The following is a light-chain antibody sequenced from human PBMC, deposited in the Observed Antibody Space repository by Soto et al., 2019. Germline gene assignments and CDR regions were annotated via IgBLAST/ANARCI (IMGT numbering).Light chain of an antibody. CDR2: DAS. Sequence: EIVLTQSPATLSLSPGERATLSCRTSQSVGTYLAWYQHNPGPAPRLLIYDASNRATGIPARFSGSGSGRDFTLPLSSPEPEDIAVYYWQQRYNWPHTCGQGTKLEIK. V-gene: IGKV3-11*02. CDR3: QQRYNWPHT. CDR1: QSVGTY. J-gene: IGKJ2*01.